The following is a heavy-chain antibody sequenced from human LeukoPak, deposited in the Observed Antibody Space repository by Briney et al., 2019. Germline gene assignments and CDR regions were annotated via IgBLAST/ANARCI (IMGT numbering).Heavy chain of an antibody. CDR1: GYSFTSYW. CDR3: ARGPSAVVVGKDWFDP. D-gene: IGHD4-23*01. J-gene: IGHJ5*02. V-gene: IGHV5-51*01. CDR2: IYPGDSDT. Sequence: GESLKISCKGSGYSFTSYWIGWVRQMPGKGLEWMGIIYPGDSDTRYSPSFQGQVTISADKSISAAYLQWSSLKASDTAMYYCARGPSAVVVGKDWFDPWGQGTLVTVSS.